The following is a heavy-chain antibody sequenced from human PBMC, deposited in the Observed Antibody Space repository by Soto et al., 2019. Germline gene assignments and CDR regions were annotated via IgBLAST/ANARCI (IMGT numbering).Heavy chain of an antibody. CDR3: ATSVWDDYGDYFRDY. CDR2: IIPILGIA. D-gene: IGHD4-17*01. J-gene: IGHJ4*02. CDR1: GGTFSSYT. Sequence: QVQLVQSGAEVKKPGSSVKVSCKASGGTFSSYTISWVRQAPGQGLEWMGRIIPILGIANYAQKFQGRVTITADQSTSTAYMELSSLRSEDTAVYYCATSVWDDYGDYFRDYWGQGTLVTVSS. V-gene: IGHV1-69*02.